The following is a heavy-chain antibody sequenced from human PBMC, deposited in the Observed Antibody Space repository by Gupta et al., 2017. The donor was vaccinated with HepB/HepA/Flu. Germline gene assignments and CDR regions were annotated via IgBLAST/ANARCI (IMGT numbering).Heavy chain of an antibody. CDR1: GFTFSTYR. V-gene: IGHV3-48*02. Sequence: EVQLVESGGGLVQPGGSLRLSCAASGFTFSTYRMNWVRQAPGKGLEWISHMSIIRDITYYADSVKGRFTISRDNAENSLYLQMNSLRDEDTAVYYCTTHRFGSMIYWGQGTLVTVSS. CDR2: MSIIRDIT. D-gene: IGHD3-16*01. J-gene: IGHJ4*02. CDR3: TTHRFGSMIY.